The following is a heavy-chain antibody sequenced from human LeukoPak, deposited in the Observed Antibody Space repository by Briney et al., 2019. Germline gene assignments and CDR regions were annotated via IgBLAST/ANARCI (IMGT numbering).Heavy chain of an antibody. CDR2: INHSGST. CDR1: GRSFSGYY. Sequence: AETLSLTCAVYGRSFSGYYWSWIRQPPGKGLEWIGEINHSGSTNYNPPLKSRVTISVETSKNQFSLKLSSVTAADTAVYYCAVLGGSSSDYNWFDPWGQGTLVTVSS. J-gene: IGHJ5*02. CDR3: AVLGGSSSDYNWFDP. V-gene: IGHV4-34*01. D-gene: IGHD6-6*01.